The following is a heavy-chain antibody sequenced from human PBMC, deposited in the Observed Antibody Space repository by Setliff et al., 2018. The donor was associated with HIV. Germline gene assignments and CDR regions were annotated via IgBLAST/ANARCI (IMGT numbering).Heavy chain of an antibody. Sequence: PGGSLRLSCAASGFIFNNYAMSWVRQAPGKGLEWVAVISGSGGSTYVAESVKGRFTISRDNSENTLYLQMNSLRADDTAVYYCTKKGPKGQWLVDLYFDSWGQGTLVTVSS. V-gene: IGHV3-23*01. CDR2: ISGSGGST. D-gene: IGHD6-19*01. CDR1: GFIFNNYA. CDR3: TKKGPKGQWLVDLYFDS. J-gene: IGHJ4*02.